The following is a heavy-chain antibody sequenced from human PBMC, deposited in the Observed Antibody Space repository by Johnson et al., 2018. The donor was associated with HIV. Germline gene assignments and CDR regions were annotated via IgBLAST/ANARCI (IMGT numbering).Heavy chain of an antibody. V-gene: IGHV3-30*02. CDR2: IRYDGSNK. CDR1: GFTFSSYG. J-gene: IGHJ3*02. CDR3: AREYSSLSQDAFDI. D-gene: IGHD6-6*01. Sequence: QVQLVESGGGVVQPGGSLRLSCAASGFTFSSYGMHWVRQAPGKGLEWVAFIRYDGSNKYYADSVKGRFTISRDSSKNTLYLEMNSLRAEDTAVYYCAREYSSLSQDAFDIWGQGTMVTVSS.